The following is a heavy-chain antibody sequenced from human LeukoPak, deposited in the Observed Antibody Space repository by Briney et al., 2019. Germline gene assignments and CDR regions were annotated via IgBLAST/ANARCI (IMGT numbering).Heavy chain of an antibody. V-gene: IGHV4-39*02. CDR1: GGSISSSSYY. Sequence: SETLSLTXTVSGGSISSSSYYWGWIRQPPGKGLEWIGSIYYSGSTYYNPSLKSRVTISVDTSKNQFSLKLSSVTAADTAVYYCAREVPSFLTDYWGQGTLVTVSS. J-gene: IGHJ4*02. CDR3: AREVPSFLTDY. D-gene: IGHD1-1*01. CDR2: IYYSGST.